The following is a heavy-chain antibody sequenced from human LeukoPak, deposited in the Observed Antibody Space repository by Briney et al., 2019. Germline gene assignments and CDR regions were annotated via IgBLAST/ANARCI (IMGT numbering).Heavy chain of an antibody. CDR3: ARDLQAGYYYYGMDV. Sequence: GGSLRLSCAASGFTFSSYAMHWVRQAPGKGLEWVAVISYDGSNKYYADSVKGRFTISRDNYKNTLYLQMNSLRAEDTAVYYCARDLQAGYYYYGMDVWGQGTTVTVSS. CDR1: GFTFSSYA. J-gene: IGHJ6*02. D-gene: IGHD1-1*01. CDR2: ISYDGSNK. V-gene: IGHV3-30-3*01.